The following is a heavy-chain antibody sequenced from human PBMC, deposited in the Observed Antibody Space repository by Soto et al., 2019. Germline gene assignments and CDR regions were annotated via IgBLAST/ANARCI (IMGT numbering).Heavy chain of an antibody. J-gene: IGHJ6*02. CDR1: GYTFTSYG. V-gene: IGHV1-18*04. CDR3: ARGSSSGYYYYYYGMDV. D-gene: IGHD3-22*01. CDR2: ISAYNGNT. Sequence: GASVKVSCKASGYTFTSYGISWVRQAPGQGLEWMGWISAYNGNTNYAQKLQGRVTMTTDTSTSTAYMELRSLRSDDTAVYYCARGSSSGYYYYYYGMDVWGQGTTVTAP.